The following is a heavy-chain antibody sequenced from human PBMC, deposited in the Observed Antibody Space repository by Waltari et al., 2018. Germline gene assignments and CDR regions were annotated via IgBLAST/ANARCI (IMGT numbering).Heavy chain of an antibody. D-gene: IGHD3-22*01. CDR2: IYYSGST. CDR3: ARTYYDSSGYWVDYFDY. Sequence: QVQLQESGPGLVKSSETLSLTCTVSRGSISNYYWSWIRQPPGKGLEWIGYIYYSGSTNDNASRKRRVTISVATSKNQFSLNLSSVIGEDTSVYYCARTYYDSSGYWVDYFDYWGQGTLVTVSS. CDR1: RGSISNYY. V-gene: IGHV4-59*01. J-gene: IGHJ4*02.